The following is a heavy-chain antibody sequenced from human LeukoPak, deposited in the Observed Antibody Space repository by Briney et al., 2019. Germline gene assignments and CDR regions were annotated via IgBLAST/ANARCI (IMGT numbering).Heavy chain of an antibody. V-gene: IGHV1-69*01. Sequence: SVKVSCKASGGTFSRYAISWVRQAPGQGLEWMGGIIPIFGTANYAQKFQGRVTITADESTSTAYMELSSLRSEDTAVYYCAREWGRREGRIVVVPAAPFDPWGQGTLVTVSS. CDR2: IIPIFGTA. J-gene: IGHJ5*02. D-gene: IGHD2-2*01. CDR1: GGTFSRYA. CDR3: AREWGRREGRIVVVPAAPFDP.